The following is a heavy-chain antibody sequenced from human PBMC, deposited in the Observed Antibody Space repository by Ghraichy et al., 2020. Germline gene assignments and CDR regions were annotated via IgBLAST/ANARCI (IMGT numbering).Heavy chain of an antibody. V-gene: IGHV4-59*01. CDR3: ARRGSAAYPFDY. Sequence: SETLSLTCTVSGGSTSGFYWSWIRQPPGKGLEWIGYVYYSGSTSYNPSLKSRITISVDTSKNQFSLKLSSVTAADTAVYYYARRGSAAYPFDYWGQGTLVTVSS. D-gene: IGHD2-15*01. J-gene: IGHJ4*02. CDR2: VYYSGST. CDR1: GGSTSGFY.